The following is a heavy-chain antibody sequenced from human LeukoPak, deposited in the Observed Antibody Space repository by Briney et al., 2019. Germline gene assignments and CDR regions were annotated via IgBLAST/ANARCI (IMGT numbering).Heavy chain of an antibody. J-gene: IGHJ3*02. Sequence: PGGSLRLSCAASGFTFNTYAMSWVRQAPGKGLEWASTISSSGGTTYYAGSVKGQFTISRDNSKKTLYLQMNSLRAEDTAVYYCAKGRSDSYYDAFDIWGQGTMVTVSS. D-gene: IGHD1-26*01. CDR3: AKGRSDSYYDAFDI. V-gene: IGHV3-23*01. CDR1: GFTFNTYA. CDR2: ISSSGGTT.